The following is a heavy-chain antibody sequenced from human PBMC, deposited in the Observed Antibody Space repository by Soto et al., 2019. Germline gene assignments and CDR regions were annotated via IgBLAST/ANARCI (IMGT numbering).Heavy chain of an antibody. CDR2: INPNSGGT. CDR1: GYTFTGYY. D-gene: IGHD6-13*01. J-gene: IGHJ6*02. Sequence: QVQLVQSGAEVKKPGASVKVSCKASGYTFTGYYMHWVPQAPGQGLEWMGWINPNSGGTNYAQKFQVWVTMTRDTSISTAYMELCRLRSDDTAVYYCARAYIEAAGIHPYYYYGRDVWGQGSTVTVSS. V-gene: IGHV1-2*04. CDR3: ARAYIEAAGIHPYYYYGRDV.